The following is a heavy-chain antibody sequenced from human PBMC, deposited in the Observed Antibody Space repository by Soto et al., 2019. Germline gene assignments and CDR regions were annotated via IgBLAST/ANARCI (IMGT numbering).Heavy chain of an antibody. D-gene: IGHD3-16*01. V-gene: IGHV3-23*01. CDR3: AKPPVWKSEHLSF. Sequence: GGSLRLSCAGSGLTLNDYAMSWVRQAPGKGLEWVSSIRGSEDTTFYADSVRGRFTISRDDSKNTLSLQMNSLRAEDTALYHCAKPPVWKSEHLSFWGQGTLVTVSS. CDR1: GLTLNDYA. J-gene: IGHJ4*02. CDR2: IRGSEDTT.